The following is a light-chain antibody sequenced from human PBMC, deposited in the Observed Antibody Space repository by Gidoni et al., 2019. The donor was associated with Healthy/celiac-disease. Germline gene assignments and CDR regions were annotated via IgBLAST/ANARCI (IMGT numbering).Light chain of an antibody. CDR3: QQYGSSPPLT. J-gene: IGKJ4*01. CDR1: QSVSSSY. V-gene: IGKV3-20*01. CDR2: GAS. Sequence: EIVLTQSPGTLSLSPGERATLYCRASQSVSSSYLAWYQQKPGQAPRLLIYGASSRATGIPDRFSGSGSGTDFTLTISRLEPEDFAVYYCQQYGSSPPLTFGGXTKVEIK.